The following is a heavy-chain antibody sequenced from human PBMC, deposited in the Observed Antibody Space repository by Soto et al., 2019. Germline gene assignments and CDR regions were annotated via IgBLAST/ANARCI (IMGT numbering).Heavy chain of an antibody. J-gene: IGHJ6*02. CDR1: GFTFSTYN. D-gene: IGHD3-3*01. CDR2: ISSSSSYI. V-gene: IGHV3-21*01. Sequence: VGSLRLSCAASGFTFSTYNMNWVRQAPGKGLEWVSSISSSSSYIYYADSVKGRFTISRDNAKNSLYLQMNSLRAEDTAVYYCARDYDFWSGRGGMDVWGQGTTVTVSS. CDR3: ARDYDFWSGRGGMDV.